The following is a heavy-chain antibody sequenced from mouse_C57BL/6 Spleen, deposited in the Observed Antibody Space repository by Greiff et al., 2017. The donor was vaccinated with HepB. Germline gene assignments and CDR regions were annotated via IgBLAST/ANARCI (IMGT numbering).Heavy chain of an antibody. J-gene: IGHJ1*03. Sequence: EVQLQQSGAELVRPGASVKLSCTASGFNIKDDYMHWVKQRPEQGLEWIGWIDPENGDTEYASKFQGKATITADTSSNTAYLQLSSLTSEDTAVYYCTTSHWYFEVWGTGTTVTVSS. D-gene: IGHD6-1*01. CDR2: IDPENGDT. CDR1: GFNIKDDY. CDR3: TTSHWYFEV. V-gene: IGHV14-4*01.